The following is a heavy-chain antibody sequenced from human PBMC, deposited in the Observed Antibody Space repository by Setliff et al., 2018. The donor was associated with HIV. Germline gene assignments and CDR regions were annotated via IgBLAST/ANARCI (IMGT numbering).Heavy chain of an antibody. Sequence: GGSLRLSCAASGFTFSSYSMNWVRQAPGKGLEWVSSISSGSSYIYYAESVKGRFTISRDNAKNSLYLQMNGLRAEDTAVYYCARDRPRGGGSLDAFDIWGQGTMVTVSS. CDR3: ARDRPRGGGSLDAFDI. J-gene: IGHJ3*02. CDR1: GFTFSSYS. CDR2: ISSGSSYI. V-gene: IGHV3-21*01. D-gene: IGHD1-26*01.